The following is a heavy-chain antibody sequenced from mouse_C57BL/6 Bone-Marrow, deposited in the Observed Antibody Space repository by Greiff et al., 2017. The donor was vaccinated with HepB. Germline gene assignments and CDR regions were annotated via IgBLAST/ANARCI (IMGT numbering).Heavy chain of an antibody. CDR3: ARSLITTVAVSYWYFDV. D-gene: IGHD1-1*01. Sequence: QVTLKVSGPGILQSSQTLSLTCSFSGFSLSTSGMGVSWIRQPSGKGLEWLAHIYWDDDKRYNPSLKSRLTISKDTSRNQVFLKITSVDTADTATYYCARSLITTVAVSYWYFDVWGTGTTVTVSS. J-gene: IGHJ1*03. CDR1: GFSLSTSGMG. V-gene: IGHV8-12*01. CDR2: IYWDDDK.